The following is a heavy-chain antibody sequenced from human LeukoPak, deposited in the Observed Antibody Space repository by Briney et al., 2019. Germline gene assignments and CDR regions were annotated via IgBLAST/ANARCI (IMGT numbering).Heavy chain of an antibody. CDR1: GYSFTSHW. CDR3: ARDYYGSGSFDI. CDR2: IYPGDSDT. D-gene: IGHD3-10*01. Sequence: GESLKIPCKGSGYSFTSHWVGWVRQMPGKGLEWMGIIYPGDSDTRSSPSFQGQVTISADKSINTAYLQWSSLKASDTAMYYCARDYYGSGSFDIWGQGTMVTVSS. J-gene: IGHJ3*02. V-gene: IGHV5-51*01.